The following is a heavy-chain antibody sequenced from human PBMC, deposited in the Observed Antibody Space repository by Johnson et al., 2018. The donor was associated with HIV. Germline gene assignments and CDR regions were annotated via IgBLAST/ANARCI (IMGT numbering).Heavy chain of an antibody. Sequence: MLLVESGGGLVKPGGSLRLSGAASGFTFSNAWMSWVRQAPGKGLEWVGRIKSKTDGGTTDYAEPVKGRFTISRDDSKTTLLLQMNSLKIEDTAVYYCTTDLGVVGGFDIWGQGTMVSVS. J-gene: IGHJ3*02. CDR3: TTDLGVVGGFDI. CDR1: GFTFSNAW. D-gene: IGHD4-23*01. V-gene: IGHV3-15*01. CDR2: IKSKTDGGTT.